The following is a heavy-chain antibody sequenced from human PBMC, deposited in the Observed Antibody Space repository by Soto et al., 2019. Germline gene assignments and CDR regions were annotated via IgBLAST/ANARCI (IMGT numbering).Heavy chain of an antibody. CDR2: ISGSGVST. CDR3: AKEHHYSSSWSELDY. V-gene: IGHV3-23*01. Sequence: GGSLRLSCAASGFTFSDYYMSWIRQAPGKGLEWVSAISGSGVSTYYADSVKGRFTISRDNSKNTLYLQMNSLRAEDTAVYYCAKEHHYSSSWSELDYWGQGTLVTVSS. J-gene: IGHJ4*02. CDR1: GFTFSDYY. D-gene: IGHD6-13*01.